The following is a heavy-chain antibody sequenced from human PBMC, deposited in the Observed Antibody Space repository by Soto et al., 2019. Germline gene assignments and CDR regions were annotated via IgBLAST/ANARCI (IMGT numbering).Heavy chain of an antibody. J-gene: IGHJ6*02. Sequence: SETLSLTCTVSGGSVSSGSYYWSWIRQPPGKGLEWIGYIYYSGSTNYNPSLKSRVTISVDTSKNQFSLKLSFVTAADTAVYYCARVERFLEWSTDYYYGMDVWGQGTTVTVS. CDR3: ARVERFLEWSTDYYYGMDV. D-gene: IGHD3-3*01. CDR1: GGSVSSGSYY. CDR2: IYYSGST. V-gene: IGHV4-61*01.